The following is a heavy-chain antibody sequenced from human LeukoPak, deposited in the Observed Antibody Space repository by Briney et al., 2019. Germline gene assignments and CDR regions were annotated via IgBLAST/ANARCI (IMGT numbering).Heavy chain of an antibody. CDR1: GYTFTSYD. Sequence: ASVKVSCKASGYTFTSYDVNWVRQATGQGLEWMGWMKPNSGNTGYAQKFQGRVTMTRNTSISTAYMELSSLRSEDTAVYYCARGRRLTGYYDFDHWGQGTLVTVSS. J-gene: IGHJ4*02. V-gene: IGHV1-8*01. D-gene: IGHD3-9*01. CDR2: MKPNSGNT. CDR3: ARGRRLTGYYDFDH.